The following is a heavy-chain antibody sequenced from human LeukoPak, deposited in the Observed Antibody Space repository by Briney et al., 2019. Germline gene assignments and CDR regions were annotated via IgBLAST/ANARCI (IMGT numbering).Heavy chain of an antibody. J-gene: IGHJ4*02. D-gene: IGHD5-24*01. V-gene: IGHV4-59*01. CDR2: VYYTDKT. CDR1: NDSFSNYY. Sequence: SETLSLTCTVSNDSFSNYYWTWIRQSPGKALEWIGYVYYTDKTHYNPSLKSRVFISADTSQNQFSLRLSSVTAADTAVYYCARASMRRRDGYNRHYEIDYWGQGTLVTVSS. CDR3: ARASMRRRDGYNRHYEIDY.